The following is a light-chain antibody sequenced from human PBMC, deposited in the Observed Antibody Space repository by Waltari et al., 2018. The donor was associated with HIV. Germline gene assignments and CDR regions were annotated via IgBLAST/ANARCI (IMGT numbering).Light chain of an antibody. CDR3: SSYTRSSTVI. CDR1: ATDVGAYNR. J-gene: IGLJ2*01. V-gene: IGLV2-23*02. Sequence: QSALSQPASVSAFPEQSITISCTATATDVGAYNRVSWYQHVPNKAPKLIIYDVTQRPSGVSSRFSGSKSGNTASLTISGLQADDEADYYCSSYTRSSTVIFGVGTKVAVL. CDR2: DVT.